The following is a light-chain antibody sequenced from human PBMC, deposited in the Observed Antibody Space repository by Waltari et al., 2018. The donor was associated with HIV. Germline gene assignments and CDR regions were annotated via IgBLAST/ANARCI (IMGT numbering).Light chain of an antibody. V-gene: IGLV1-44*01. CDR2: TNN. CDR3: AAWDDSLDGVV. CDR1: SSNIGSNA. Sequence: QSVLTQPPSASGTPGQRVTISCSGSSSNIGSNAVNWYQQLPRTAPKLLIYTNNHRPSGVPDLFSGSKSGTSASLAISGLQSEDDADYYCAAWDDSLDGVVFGGGTKLTVL. J-gene: IGLJ2*01.